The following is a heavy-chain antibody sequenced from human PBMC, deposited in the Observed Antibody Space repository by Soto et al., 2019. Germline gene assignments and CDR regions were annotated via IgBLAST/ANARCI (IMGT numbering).Heavy chain of an antibody. CDR1: GGSISSSSYY. J-gene: IGHJ4*02. Sequence: SETLSLTCTVSGGSISSSSYYWGWIRQPPGKGLEWIGSIYYSGSTYYNPSLKSRVTISVDTSKNQFSLKLSSVTAADTAVYYCARLYYRDFDWFGSVRIQYYFDYWGQGTMVTVYS. CDR3: ARLYYRDFDWFGSVRIQYYFDY. V-gene: IGHV4-39*01. CDR2: IYYSGST. D-gene: IGHD3-9*01.